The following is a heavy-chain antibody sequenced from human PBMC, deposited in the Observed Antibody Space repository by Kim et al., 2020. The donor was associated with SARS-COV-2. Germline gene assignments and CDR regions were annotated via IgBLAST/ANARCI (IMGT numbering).Heavy chain of an antibody. J-gene: IGHJ4*02. CDR3: AKDRRGYNQPLEY. CDR2: ISGSGGKT. D-gene: IGHD5-18*01. CDR1: GFTFSTCA. V-gene: IGHV3-23*01. Sequence: GGSLRLSCAASGFTFSTCAMNWVRQAPGKGLEWVSSISGSGGKTYYADSVKGRFTISRDNSEDTLYLQVNSLRVEDTAVYYCAKDRRGYNQPLEYWGQRT.